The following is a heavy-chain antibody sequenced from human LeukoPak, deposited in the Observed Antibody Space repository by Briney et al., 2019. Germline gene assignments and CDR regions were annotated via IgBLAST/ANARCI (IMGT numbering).Heavy chain of an antibody. V-gene: IGHV3-49*03. CDR1: GFTFGDYA. D-gene: IGHD1-26*01. CDR3: TRVRRSGSYLGNYYYYGMDV. J-gene: IGHJ6*02. CDR2: IRSKAYGGTT. Sequence: GGSLRLSCTASGFTFGDYAMSWFRQAPGKGLEWVGFIRSKAYGGTTEYAASVKGRFTISRDDSKSIAYLQMSSLKTEDTAVYYCTRVRRSGSYLGNYYYYGMDVWGQGTTVTVSS.